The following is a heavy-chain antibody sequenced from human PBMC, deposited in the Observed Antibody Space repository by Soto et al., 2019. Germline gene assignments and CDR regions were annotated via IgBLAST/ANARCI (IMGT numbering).Heavy chain of an antibody. CDR2: IYYSGST. CDR1: GGSVSSGSYY. V-gene: IGHV4-61*01. D-gene: IGHD5-18*01. CDR3: ARDRLAGYSYGGIDY. Sequence: SETLSLTCTVSGGSVSSGSYYWSWIRQPPGKGLEWIGYIYYSGSTNYNPSLKSRVTISVDTSKNQFSLKLSSVTAADTAVYYCARDRLAGYSYGGIDYWGQGTLVTVSS. J-gene: IGHJ4*02.